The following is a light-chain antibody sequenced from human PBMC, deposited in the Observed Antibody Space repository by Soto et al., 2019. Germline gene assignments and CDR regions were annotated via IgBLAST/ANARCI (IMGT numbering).Light chain of an antibody. J-gene: IGKJ4*01. CDR1: QDIASW. V-gene: IGKV1D-12*01. Sequence: IPMTQSPSAVSASVGDSVNITCRASQDIASWLAWYQQKPGKAPTLLISGASTLQSGVPSRFSGSRSGTDFTLTISSLQPEDFATYYCQQANSFPLTFGGGTKVEIK. CDR2: GAS. CDR3: QQANSFPLT.